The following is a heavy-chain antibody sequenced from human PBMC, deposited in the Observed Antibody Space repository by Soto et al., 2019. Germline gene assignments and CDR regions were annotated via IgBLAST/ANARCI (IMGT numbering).Heavy chain of an antibody. CDR2: IGTAGDP. CDR3: ARLSFGAASFRAYTDV. D-gene: IGHD3-10*01. Sequence: EVQLVESGGDLVQPGGSLRLSCAASGFTFSSYDMHWVRQAAGKGLEWVSAIGTAGDPYYTDSAKGRFTISRENAQNSVFLQMNCLRAVDTAVYYCARLSFGAASFRAYTDVGGRGTTVTVSS. CDR1: GFTFSSYD. J-gene: IGHJ6*03. V-gene: IGHV3-13*05.